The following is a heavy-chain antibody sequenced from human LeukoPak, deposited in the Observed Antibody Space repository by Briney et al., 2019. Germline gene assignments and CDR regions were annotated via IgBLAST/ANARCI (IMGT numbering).Heavy chain of an antibody. CDR1: GGSVRRGNYY. D-gene: IGHD6-6*01. Sequence: TLSLTCTVSGGSVRRGNYYWTWIRQPAGSGLEWIGRIYTSGTTDYNPSLRTRVTISVDASRNQFSLNLSSVTAADTAVYYCARWSGSVTARNYYYYMDVWSEGTTVTVSS. CDR2: IYTSGTT. CDR3: ARWSGSVTARNYYYYMDV. V-gene: IGHV4-61*02. J-gene: IGHJ6*03.